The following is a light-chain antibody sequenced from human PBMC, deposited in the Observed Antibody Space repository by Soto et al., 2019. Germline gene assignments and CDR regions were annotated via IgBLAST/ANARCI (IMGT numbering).Light chain of an antibody. Sequence: DIHLTQSPSSLSASVGDRVTITCGASQVISTSLAWYQVKPGKAPKLLSDAASTLESGVQSRFSATVSGTECSLTITSLQPEDFATYYCQQLFDSPITFGQGTRLEIK. V-gene: IGKV1-9*01. CDR1: QVISTS. CDR2: AAS. J-gene: IGKJ5*01. CDR3: QQLFDSPIT.